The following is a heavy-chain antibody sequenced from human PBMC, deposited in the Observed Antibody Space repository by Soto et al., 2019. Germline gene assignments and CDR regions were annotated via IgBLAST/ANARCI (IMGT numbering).Heavy chain of an antibody. CDR3: ASYELRGAFDY. Sequence: SETLSLTCTVSGSSISSYYWSWIRQPPGKGLEWIGYIYYSGSTNYNPSLKSRVTISVDTSKNQFSLKLSSVTAADTALYYCASYELRGAFDYWGQGTLVTVSS. D-gene: IGHD3-10*01. V-gene: IGHV4-59*01. CDR1: GSSISSYY. CDR2: IYYSGST. J-gene: IGHJ4*02.